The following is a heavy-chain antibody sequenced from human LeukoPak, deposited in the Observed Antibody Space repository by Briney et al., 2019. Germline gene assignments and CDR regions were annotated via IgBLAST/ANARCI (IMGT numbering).Heavy chain of an antibody. CDR1: GFAFSIYS. V-gene: IGHV3-21*01. J-gene: IGHJ3*02. CDR3: ARVFSGEDAFDI. Sequence: GGSLRLSCAASGFAFSIYSMNWVRQAPGKGLEWVSFINSGSSYIYYADSVKGRFTISRDNAKNSLYLHMNSLGAEDTAVYYCARVFSGEDAFDIWGQGTMVTVSS. D-gene: IGHD5-12*01. CDR2: INSGSSYI.